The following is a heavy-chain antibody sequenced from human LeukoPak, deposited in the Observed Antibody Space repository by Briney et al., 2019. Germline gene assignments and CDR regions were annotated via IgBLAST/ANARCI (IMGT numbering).Heavy chain of an antibody. J-gene: IGHJ6*03. CDR3: ARGRNYMDV. V-gene: IGHV4-59*12. CDR1: GGSISTYY. CDR2: VYYSGST. Sequence: SETLSLTCTVSGGSISTYYWSWLRQPPGKGLEWIGYVYYSGSTNYNPSLKSRVTISADTSKNQFSLRLTSVTAADTAVYYCARGRNYMDVWGKGTTVTISS.